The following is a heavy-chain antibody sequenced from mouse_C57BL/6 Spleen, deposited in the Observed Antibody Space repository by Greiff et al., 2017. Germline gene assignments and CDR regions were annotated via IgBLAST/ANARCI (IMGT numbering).Heavy chain of an antibody. CDR3: ARIKVEGSMDY. CDR2: ISSGGSYT. CDR1: GFTFSSYG. V-gene: IGHV5-6*01. J-gene: IGHJ4*01. D-gene: IGHD1-1*02. Sequence: EVQLVESGGDLVKPGGSLKLSCAASGFTFSSYGMSWVRQTPDKRLEWVATISSGGSYTYYPDNVKGRFTISRDNAKNTLYLQMSSLKSEDTAMYYCARIKVEGSMDYWGQGTSVTVSS.